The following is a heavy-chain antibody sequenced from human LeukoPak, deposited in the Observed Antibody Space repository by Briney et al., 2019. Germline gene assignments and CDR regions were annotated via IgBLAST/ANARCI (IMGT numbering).Heavy chain of an antibody. V-gene: IGHV1-69*05. CDR1: GGTFSSYA. CDR2: IIPIFGTA. J-gene: IGHJ4*02. Sequence: GASVKVSCKASGGTFSSYAISWVRQAPGQGLEWMGGIIPIFGTANYAQKFQGRVTITTDESTSTAYMELSSLRSDDTAIYYCARVGVEGASCYDYWGQGTLVTVSS. D-gene: IGHD2-2*01. CDR3: ARVGVEGASCYDY.